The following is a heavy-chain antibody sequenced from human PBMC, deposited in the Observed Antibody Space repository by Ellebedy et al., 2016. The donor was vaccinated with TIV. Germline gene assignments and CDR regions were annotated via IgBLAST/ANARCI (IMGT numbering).Heavy chain of an antibody. Sequence: GESLKISXATSGFTFSSYSMNWVRQAPGKGLEWVSYISVGSTNIYYAESVKGRFTVSRDNAKNSQYLQMTSLRVDDTAVYYCARGWMGIAAPMTDYWGQGVLVTVSS. J-gene: IGHJ4*02. CDR1: GFTFSSYS. V-gene: IGHV3-21*04. CDR2: ISVGSTNI. D-gene: IGHD6-13*01. CDR3: ARGWMGIAAPMTDY.